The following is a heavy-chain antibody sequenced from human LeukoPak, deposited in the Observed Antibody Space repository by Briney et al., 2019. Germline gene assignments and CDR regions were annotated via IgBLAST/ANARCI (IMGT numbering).Heavy chain of an antibody. CDR2: ISGSGGTT. CDR1: GFTFNNYA. CDR3: AKVSGGGLYYDGMDV. Sequence: GGSLRHSCAASGFTFNNYAMSWVRQAPGKGLEWVSVISGSGGTTYYADSVKGRFTISRDSSKNTLYLQMNSLRAEDTAVYYCAKVSGGGLYYDGMDVWGQGTTVTVSS. V-gene: IGHV3-23*01. J-gene: IGHJ6*02. D-gene: IGHD1-14*01.